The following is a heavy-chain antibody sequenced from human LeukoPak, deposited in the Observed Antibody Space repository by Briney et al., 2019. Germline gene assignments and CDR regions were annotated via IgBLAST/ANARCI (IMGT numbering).Heavy chain of an antibody. D-gene: IGHD5-12*01. Sequence: PSETLSLTCAVYGGSFSGYYWSWLREPPGKGVEWIGEINHSGSTNYNPSLKSRVTISVDTSKNQFSLKLSSVTAADTAVYYCARKGYGKRRLDYWGQGTLVTVSS. CDR2: INHSGST. J-gene: IGHJ4*02. CDR3: ARKGYGKRRLDY. CDR1: GGSFSGYY. V-gene: IGHV4-34*01.